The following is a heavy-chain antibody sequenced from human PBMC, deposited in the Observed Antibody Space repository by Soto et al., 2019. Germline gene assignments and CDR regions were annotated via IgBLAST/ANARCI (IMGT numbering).Heavy chain of an antibody. Sequence: PSETLSLTCTVSGGSISSTSSYWAWIRQPPGKGLEWVGSIYYRGNTNYNPSLGSRVTISVDTSKNQFSLKLSSVTAADTAVYYCARDRKQAAAGTWGYYYYGMDVWGQGTTVTVSS. CDR3: ARDRKQAAAGTWGYYYYGMDV. CDR2: IYYRGNT. CDR1: GGSISSTSSY. J-gene: IGHJ6*02. V-gene: IGHV4-39*07. D-gene: IGHD6-13*01.